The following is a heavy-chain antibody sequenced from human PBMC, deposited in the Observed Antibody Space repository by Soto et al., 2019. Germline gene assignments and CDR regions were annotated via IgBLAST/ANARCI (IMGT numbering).Heavy chain of an antibody. CDR1: GFTFSSYS. J-gene: IGHJ6*03. Sequence: EVQLVESGGGLVQPGGSLRLSCAASGFTFSSYSMNWVRQAPGKGLEWVSYISSSSSTIYYADSVKGRFTISRDNAKNSLYLQMNSLRAEDTAVYYCASDGGWGPSGYMDVWGKGTTVTVSS. V-gene: IGHV3-48*01. CDR2: ISSSSSTI. D-gene: IGHD1-26*01. CDR3: ASDGGWGPSGYMDV.